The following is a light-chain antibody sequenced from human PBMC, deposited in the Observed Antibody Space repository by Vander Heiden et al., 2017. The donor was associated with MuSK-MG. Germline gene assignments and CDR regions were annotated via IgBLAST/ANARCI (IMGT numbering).Light chain of an antibody. CDR2: QDS. CDR3: QAWDSSVV. CDR1: KLGDKY. Sequence: SYELTPPPSVSVSPGQTASITCSGDKLGDKYACWYQQKPGQSPVLVIYQDSKRPSGSPERFSGSNSGNTATLTISGTQAMDEADYYCQAWDSSVVFGGGTKLTVL. V-gene: IGLV3-1*01. J-gene: IGLJ2*01.